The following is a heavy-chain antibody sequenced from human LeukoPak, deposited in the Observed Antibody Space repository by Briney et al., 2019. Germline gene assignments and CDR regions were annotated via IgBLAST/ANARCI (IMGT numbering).Heavy chain of an antibody. CDR2: ISGSGGST. CDR1: GFTFSSYA. J-gene: IGHJ4*02. Sequence: GGSLRHSCAASGFTFSSYAMSWVRQAPGKGLEWVSAISGSGGSTYYADSVKGRFTISRDNSKNTLYLQMNSLRAEDTAVYYCAKEGYCSSTSCYAGGLDYWGQGTLVTVSS. V-gene: IGHV3-23*01. D-gene: IGHD2-2*01. CDR3: AKEGYCSSTSCYAGGLDY.